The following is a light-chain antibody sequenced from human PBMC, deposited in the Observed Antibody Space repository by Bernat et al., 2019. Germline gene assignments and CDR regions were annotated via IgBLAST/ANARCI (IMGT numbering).Light chain of an antibody. V-gene: IGKV3-15*01. J-gene: IGKJ1*01. Sequence: EIVMTQSPATLSVSPGERATLSCRASQTISNNLAWYQQKPGQAPRLLIHGASTRATGIPARFSGSGSGTEFTLTISSLQSEDFAVYYCQQYHNWPTFGQGTKVEIK. CDR1: QTISNN. CDR3: QQYHNWPT. CDR2: GAS.